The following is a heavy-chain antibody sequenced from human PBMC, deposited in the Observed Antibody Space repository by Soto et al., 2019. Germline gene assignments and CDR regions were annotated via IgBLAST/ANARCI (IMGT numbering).Heavy chain of an antibody. CDR3: AREGQQLASYYYGMDV. V-gene: IGHV1-69*13. CDR1: EGTFSSYA. Sequence: SVKVSWKPSEGTFSSYAISWRRQAPGQGLEWMGGIIPILGTANYAQKFQGRVTITADESTSTAYMELSSLRSEDTAVYYCAREGQQLASYYYGMDVWGQGTTVTVSS. D-gene: IGHD6-13*01. J-gene: IGHJ6*02. CDR2: IIPILGTA.